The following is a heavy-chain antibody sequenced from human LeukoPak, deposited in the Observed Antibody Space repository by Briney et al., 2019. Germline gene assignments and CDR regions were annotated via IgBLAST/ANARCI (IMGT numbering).Heavy chain of an antibody. CDR3: ARRYYGSSSFDY. CDR2: IYYGGST. CDR1: GGSISSSSYY. V-gene: IGHV4-39*01. Sequence: SETLSLTCTVSGGSISSSSYYWGWIRQPPGKGLEWIGSIYYGGSTHYYPSLKSRVTISVDASKNQSSLKLSSVTAADTAVYYCARRYYGSSSFDYWGQGTLVTVSS. D-gene: IGHD3-10*01. J-gene: IGHJ4*02.